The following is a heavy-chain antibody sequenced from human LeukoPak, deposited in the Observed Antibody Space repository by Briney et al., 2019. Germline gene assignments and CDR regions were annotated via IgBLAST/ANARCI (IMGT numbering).Heavy chain of an antibody. CDR3: ATSRTLDH. D-gene: IGHD3-9*01. CDR1: GFTFSSYW. J-gene: IGHJ1*01. CDR2: IKQDGSEK. V-gene: IGHV3-7*05. Sequence: TGGSLRLSCAAAGFTFSSYWMNCVRQAPGQGLEWVATIKQDGSEKYYVDSLKGRFTISRDNAKNSLYLQMNNLRAEDTAVYYCATSRTLDHWGQGTLVIVSS.